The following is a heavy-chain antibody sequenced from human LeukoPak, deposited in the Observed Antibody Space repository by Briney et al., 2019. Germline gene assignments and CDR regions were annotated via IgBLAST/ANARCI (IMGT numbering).Heavy chain of an antibody. J-gene: IGHJ4*02. CDR3: AKGPFYDYVWGSYRPGGYFDY. D-gene: IGHD3-16*02. CDR2: ISGSGGST. CDR1: GFTFSSYA. V-gene: IGHV3-23*01. Sequence: GGSLRLSCAASGFTFSSYAMSWVRQAPGKGLEWVSAISGSGGSTYYADSVKGRFTISRDNSQNPLYLQMNSLRAEDTAVYYCAKGPFYDYVWGSYRPGGYFDYWGQGTLVTVSS.